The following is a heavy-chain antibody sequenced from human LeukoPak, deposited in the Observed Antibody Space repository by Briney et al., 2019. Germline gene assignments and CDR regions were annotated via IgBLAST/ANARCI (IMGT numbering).Heavy chain of an antibody. Sequence: SETLSLTCTVPGGSFSSYSWSWVRQPPGKGLEWIGYISHSGSTNYNPSLKSRVTISVDTSRNQFSLNLRSVTAADTAVYYCPKKGRAYTDYGGYYDYMDVWGKGTTVTVS. CDR2: ISHSGST. V-gene: IGHV4-59*08. CDR3: PKKGRAYTDYGGYYDYMDV. D-gene: IGHD5-12*01. J-gene: IGHJ6*03. CDR1: GGSFSSYS.